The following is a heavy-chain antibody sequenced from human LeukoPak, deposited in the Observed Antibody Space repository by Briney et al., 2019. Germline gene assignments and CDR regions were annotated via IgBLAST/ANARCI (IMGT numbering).Heavy chain of an antibody. D-gene: IGHD1-26*01. J-gene: IGHJ4*02. Sequence: GASVKVSCKASGYTFTSYYMHWVRQAPGQGLEWMGIINPSGGSTSYAQKFQGRVTMTRDTSTSTAYMELSSLRSEDTAVYYCARSPVGAFYYFDFWGQGTLVTVSS. CDR1: GYTFTSYY. CDR2: INPSGGST. CDR3: ARSPVGAFYYFDF. V-gene: IGHV1-46*01.